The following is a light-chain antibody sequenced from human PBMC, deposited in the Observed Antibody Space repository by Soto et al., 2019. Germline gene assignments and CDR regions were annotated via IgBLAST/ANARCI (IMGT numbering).Light chain of an antibody. CDR1: QSISSY. J-gene: IGKJ1*01. CDR3: QQSYSHPRT. CDR2: GAS. V-gene: IGKV1-39*01. Sequence: DLQMTQSPSSLSASVGDRVTITCRASQSISSYLNWYQQKPGKAPNLLIYGASSLQSGVPSRFSGSGSGTDFTLTISSLQPEDFATYYCQQSYSHPRTFGQGTKVEIK.